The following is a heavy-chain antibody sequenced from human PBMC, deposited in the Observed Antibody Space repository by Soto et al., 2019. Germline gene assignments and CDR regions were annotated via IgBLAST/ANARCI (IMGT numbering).Heavy chain of an antibody. CDR1: GGSFSGYY. CDR2: INHSGST. J-gene: IGHJ4*02. CDR3: ARAPYSSSWSPWDY. D-gene: IGHD6-13*01. Sequence: SETLSLTCAVYGGSFSGYYWSWIRQPPGKGLEWIGEINHSGSTNYNPSLKSRVTISVDTSKNQFSLKLSSVTAADTAVYYCARAPYSSSWSPWDYWGQGTLVTVSS. V-gene: IGHV4-34*01.